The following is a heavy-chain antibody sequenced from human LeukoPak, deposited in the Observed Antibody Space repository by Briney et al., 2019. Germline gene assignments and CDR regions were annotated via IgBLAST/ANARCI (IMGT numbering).Heavy chain of an antibody. CDR1: GYSISSGYY. J-gene: IGHJ3*02. Sequence: SETLSLTCSVSGYSISSGYYWGWIRQPPGKGLEWIGRVYTGGSTNYNPSLKSRVTLSVDTSKSQFSLKLSSVTAADTAVYYCVRALRSMIVGQAFDIWGQGTMVTVSS. V-gene: IGHV4-38-2*02. D-gene: IGHD3-22*01. CDR2: VYTGGST. CDR3: VRALRSMIVGQAFDI.